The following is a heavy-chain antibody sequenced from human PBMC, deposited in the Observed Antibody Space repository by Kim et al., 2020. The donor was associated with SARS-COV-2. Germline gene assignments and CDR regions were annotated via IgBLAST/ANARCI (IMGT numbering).Heavy chain of an antibody. CDR1: GGSISSSSYY. V-gene: IGHV4-39*01. Sequence: SETLSLTCTVSGGSISSSSYYWGWIRQPPGKGLEWIGSIYYSGSTYYNPPLKSRVTISVDTSKNQFSLKLSSVTAADTAVYYCARLMCISMIVVVIPTGWFDPWGQGTLVTVSS. J-gene: IGHJ5*02. D-gene: IGHD3-22*01. CDR3: ARLMCISMIVVVIPTGWFDP. CDR2: IYYSGST.